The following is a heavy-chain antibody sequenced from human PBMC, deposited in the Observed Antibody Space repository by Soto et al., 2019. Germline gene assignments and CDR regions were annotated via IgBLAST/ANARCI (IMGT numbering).Heavy chain of an antibody. J-gene: IGHJ6*02. CDR2: ISYDGSNK. CDR1: GFTFSSYA. Sequence: QVQLVESGGGVVQPGRSLRLSCAASGFTFSSYAMHWVRQAPGKGLEWVAVISYDGSNKYYADSVKGRFTISRDNSKNTLYLQLNSLRAEDTAVYYCARDRTGYYGSGSSLPAGVWGPGTTVTVSS. CDR3: ARDRTGYYGSGSSLPAGV. V-gene: IGHV3-30-3*01. D-gene: IGHD3-10*01.